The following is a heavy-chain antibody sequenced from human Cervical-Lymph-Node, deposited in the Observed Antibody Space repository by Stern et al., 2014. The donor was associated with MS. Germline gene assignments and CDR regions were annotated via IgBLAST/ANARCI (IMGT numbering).Heavy chain of an antibody. D-gene: IGHD2-2*03. Sequence: QLVQSGGGVVQPGRSLRLSCAASGFTFSSYGMHWVRQAPGKGLEWVAVIWYDGSNKYYADSVKGRFTISRDNSKNTLYLQMNSLRAEDTAVYYCARDGGYCSSTSCYFGMDVWGQGTTVTVSS. CDR2: IWYDGSNK. CDR1: GFTFSSYG. CDR3: ARDGGYCSSTSCYFGMDV. V-gene: IGHV3-33*01. J-gene: IGHJ6*02.